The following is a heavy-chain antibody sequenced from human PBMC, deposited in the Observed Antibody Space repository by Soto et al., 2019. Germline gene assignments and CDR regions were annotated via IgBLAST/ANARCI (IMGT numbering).Heavy chain of an antibody. V-gene: IGHV1-69*06. J-gene: IGHJ4*02. CDR3: ARGVTFGGIIVIRGYYFDY. CDR1: GGTFSSYD. Sequence: QVQLVQSGAEVKKPGSSVKVSCKASGGTFSSYDISWVRQAPGQGLEWMGGIIPIVGRAHYAQEFLGRVTITADKSTNTAYMELSSLRSEDTAVYYFARGVTFGGIIVIRGYYFDYWGQGTLVTVSS. D-gene: IGHD3-16*02. CDR2: IIPIVGRA.